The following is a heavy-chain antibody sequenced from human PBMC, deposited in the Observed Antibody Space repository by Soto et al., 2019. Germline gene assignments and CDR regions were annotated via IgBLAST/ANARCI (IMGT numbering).Heavy chain of an antibody. CDR3: AGAMAGRGIFY. CDR2: IYYSGST. J-gene: IGHJ4*02. D-gene: IGHD6-19*01. V-gene: IGHV4-59*01. CDR1: GGSISSYY. Sequence: SETLSLTCTVSGGSISSYYWSWIRQPPGKGLEWIGYIYYSGSTNYNPSLKSRVTISVDTSKNQFSLKLSSVTAADTAVYYCAGAMAGRGIFYWGQGTLVTVSS.